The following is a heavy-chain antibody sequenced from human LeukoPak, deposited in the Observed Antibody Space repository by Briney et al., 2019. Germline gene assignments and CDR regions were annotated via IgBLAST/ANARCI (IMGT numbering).Heavy chain of an antibody. D-gene: IGHD6-13*01. Sequence: GGSLRLSCAASDFTFSSYAMSWVRQAPGKGLEWVSSIIGSGGSTYYAHSVKGRFTISGDNSKNTVYLQMNSLRAEDSAIYYCAKESGFYSNSPPDSWGLGTLVTVSS. CDR1: DFTFSSYA. CDR3: AKESGFYSNSPPDS. CDR2: IIGSGGST. V-gene: IGHV3-23*01. J-gene: IGHJ4*02.